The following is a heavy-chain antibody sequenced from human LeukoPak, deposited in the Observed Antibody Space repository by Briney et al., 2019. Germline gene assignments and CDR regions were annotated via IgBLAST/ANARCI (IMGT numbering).Heavy chain of an antibody. Sequence: SETLSLTCTVSGGSISSYYWSWIRQPAGKGLEWIGYIYHSGSTYYNPSLKSRVTISVDRSKNQFSLKLSSVTAADTAVYYCARALGPSYYDSSGLFDYWGQGTLVTVSS. CDR3: ARALGPSYYDSSGLFDY. D-gene: IGHD3-22*01. CDR2: IYHSGST. J-gene: IGHJ4*02. CDR1: GGSISSYY. V-gene: IGHV4-59*12.